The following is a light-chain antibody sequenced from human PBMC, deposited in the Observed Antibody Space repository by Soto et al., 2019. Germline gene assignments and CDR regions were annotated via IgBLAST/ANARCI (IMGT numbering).Light chain of an antibody. CDR2: GAS. V-gene: IGKV3-20*01. CDR3: QQYGGVPYT. Sequence: EIVLTQSPGTLSLSPGHRVTLSCRASESISRDYLAWYQQRLGQAPRLLIYGASSGATGIPDRFSGSGSGTDFTLTISRLAPEDFAIYSCQQYGGVPYTFGQGTKLEIK. CDR1: ESISRDY. J-gene: IGKJ2*01.